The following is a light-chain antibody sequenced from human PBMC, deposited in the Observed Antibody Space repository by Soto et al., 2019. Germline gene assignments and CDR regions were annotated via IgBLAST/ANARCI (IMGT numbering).Light chain of an antibody. CDR1: QSVSSSY. J-gene: IGKJ1*01. CDR3: QQYDNSLRA. Sequence: EILLTQSPGTLSLSPGERATLSCRASQSVSSSYLAWYQQKPGQAPRLLIYGASSRATGIPDRFSGSGSGTDFTLTISRLEPEDFAVYYCQQYDNSLRAFGQGTKVEIK. CDR2: GAS. V-gene: IGKV3-20*01.